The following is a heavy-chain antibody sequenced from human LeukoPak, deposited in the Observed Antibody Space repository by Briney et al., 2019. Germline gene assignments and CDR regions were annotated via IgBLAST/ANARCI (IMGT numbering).Heavy chain of an antibody. J-gene: IGHJ4*02. V-gene: IGHV3-7*01. D-gene: IGHD3-22*01. CDR1: GFTFTSYW. CDR2: IKQDGSEK. Sequence: GGSLRLSCVASGFTFTSYWMSWVRQAPGKGLEWVANIKQDGSEKYYVDSVRGRFTISRDNAKNSLYLQMNSLRAEDTAVYNCARVRGYYDSSGYYSYYFDYWGQRTLVTVSS. CDR3: ARVRGYYDSSGYYSYYFDY.